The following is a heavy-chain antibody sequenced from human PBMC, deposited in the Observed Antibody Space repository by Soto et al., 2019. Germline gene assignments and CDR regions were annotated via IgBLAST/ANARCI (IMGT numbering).Heavy chain of an antibody. Sequence: ASVKVSCKASGGTFSSYAISWVRQAPGQGLEWMGGIIPIFGTANYAQKFQGRVTITADESTSTAYMELSSLRSEDTAVYYCASLRVGFLEWLSEYGIVVSGQATTVTVFS. CDR2: IIPIFGTA. D-gene: IGHD3-3*01. CDR1: GGTFSSYA. J-gene: IGHJ6*02. CDR3: ASLRVGFLEWLSEYGIVV. V-gene: IGHV1-69*13.